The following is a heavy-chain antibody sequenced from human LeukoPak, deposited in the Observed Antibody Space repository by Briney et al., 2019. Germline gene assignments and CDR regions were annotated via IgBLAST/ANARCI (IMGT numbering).Heavy chain of an antibody. CDR3: ARSGGDYIDL. J-gene: IGHJ4*02. CDR2: IYYSGSN. Sequence: PSETLSLTCSVSGGFIGSNYWSWIRQPPGKGLEWIGYIYYSGSNKYNPSLKSRVSVSVDTSRNQISLKLSSVTAADSAVYYCARSGGDYIDLWGQGILVTVSS. D-gene: IGHD4-17*01. CDR1: GGFIGSNY. V-gene: IGHV4-59*08.